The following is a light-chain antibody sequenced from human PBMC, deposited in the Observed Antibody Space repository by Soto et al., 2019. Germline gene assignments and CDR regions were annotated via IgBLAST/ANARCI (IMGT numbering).Light chain of an antibody. J-gene: IGKJ1*01. CDR1: QSISSY. Sequence: DIQMTQSPSSLSASVGDRVTITCRASQSISSYLNWYQQKPGKAPKLLIYAASSLQSGVPSRFSGSGSGTDFTLTINSLLPEDFATYYCEQSHSAPWTFGQGTKVDIK. CDR2: AAS. CDR3: EQSHSAPWT. V-gene: IGKV1-39*01.